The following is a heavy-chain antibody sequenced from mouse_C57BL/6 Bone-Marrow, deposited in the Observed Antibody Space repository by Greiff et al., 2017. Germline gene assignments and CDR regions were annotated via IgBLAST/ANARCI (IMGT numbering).Heavy chain of an antibody. CDR2: IYPRSGNT. V-gene: IGHV1-81*01. D-gene: IGHD2-5*01. Sequence: VKLVESGAELARPGASVKLSCKASGYTFTSYGISWVKQRTGQGLEWIGEIYPRSGNTYYNEKFKGKATLTADKSSSTAYMELRSLTSEDSAVYVCARGGSNYHYFDYWGQGTTLTVSS. CDR1: GYTFTSYG. CDR3: ARGGSNYHYFDY. J-gene: IGHJ2*01.